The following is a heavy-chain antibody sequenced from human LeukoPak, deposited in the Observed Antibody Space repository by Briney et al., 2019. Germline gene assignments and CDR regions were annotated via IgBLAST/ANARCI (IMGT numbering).Heavy chain of an antibody. CDR2: IYYSGST. V-gene: IGHV4-59*01. Sequence: SETLSLTCTVSGGSISSDYWSWIRQPPGKGLEWIGYIYYSGSTNYNPSLKSRVTISVDTSKNQFSLKLSSVTAADTAVYYCAGTGGDYVFYPYYYYMDGWGKGTTVTISS. D-gene: IGHD4-17*01. J-gene: IGHJ6*03. CDR1: GGSISSDY. CDR3: AGTGGDYVFYPYYYYMDG.